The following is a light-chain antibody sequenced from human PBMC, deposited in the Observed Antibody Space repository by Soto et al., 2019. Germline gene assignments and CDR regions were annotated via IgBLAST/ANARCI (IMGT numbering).Light chain of an antibody. J-gene: IGLJ3*02. V-gene: IGLV7-46*01. CDR3: LVSYSGARV. Sequence: QAVVTQEPSLTVSPGGTVTLTCGSSTGAVSSGHYPYWFQQKPGQAPKTLIYDTTNKHSWTPARFSGSLLGGKAALTLSGAQPEDEADYYCLVSYSGARVFGGGTKLTVL. CDR2: DTT. CDR1: TGAVSSGHY.